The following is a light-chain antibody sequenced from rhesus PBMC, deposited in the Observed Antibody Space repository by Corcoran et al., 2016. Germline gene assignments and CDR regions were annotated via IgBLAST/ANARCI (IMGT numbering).Light chain of an antibody. Sequence: DIQMTQSPSSLSASVGDTVTITCRASQGISSYLNWFQQKPGKAPKLLIFNASSSESGVPSMFSGSGSVTDVTRTISSLQPEDFAAYDCLQHNTYPWTFGQGTKVEIK. J-gene: IGKJ1*01. V-gene: IGKV1-28*03. CDR2: NAS. CDR3: LQHNTYPWT. CDR1: QGISSY.